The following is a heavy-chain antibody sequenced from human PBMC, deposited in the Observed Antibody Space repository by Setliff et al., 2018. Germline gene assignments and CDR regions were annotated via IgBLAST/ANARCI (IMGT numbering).Heavy chain of an antibody. Sequence: PSETLSLTCTVSGGSISSYYWSWIRQPPWKGLEWIGYIYTSGSTNYNPSLKSRVTISLDTSKNQFSLKLSSVTAADTAVYYCARHENDYGDYDDAFDIWGQGTMVTVSS. CDR3: ARHENDYGDYDDAFDI. J-gene: IGHJ3*02. D-gene: IGHD4-17*01. V-gene: IGHV4-59*08. CDR2: IYTSGST. CDR1: GGSISSYY.